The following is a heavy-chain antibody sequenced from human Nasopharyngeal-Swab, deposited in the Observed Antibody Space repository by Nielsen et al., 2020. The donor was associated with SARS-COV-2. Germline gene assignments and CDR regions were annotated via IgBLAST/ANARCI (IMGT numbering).Heavy chain of an antibody. J-gene: IGHJ6*03. CDR1: GFTFSSYS. Sequence: GESLKISCAASGFTFSSYSMNWVRQAPGKGLEWVSSISSSSSYIYYADSVKGRFTISRDNAKNSLYLQMDSLRVEDTAVYYCARPGRGYYYYYYMDVWGKGTTVTVSS. CDR2: ISSSSSYI. V-gene: IGHV3-21*01. CDR3: ARPGRGYYYYYYMDV.